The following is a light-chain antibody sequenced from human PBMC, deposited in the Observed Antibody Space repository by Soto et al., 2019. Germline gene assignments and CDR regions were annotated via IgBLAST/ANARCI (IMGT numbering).Light chain of an antibody. J-gene: IGKJ5*01. Sequence: IQLTQSPSSLSASVGDRVTISCRASQGIGTYLAWYQQKPGKAPKLLIYAAFTLHSGVPARFSGSRSGTDFTLTISSLQPEDVATYYCQQVNSYPQTLGQGTRLEI. CDR2: AAF. CDR1: QGIGTY. V-gene: IGKV1-9*01. CDR3: QQVNSYPQT.